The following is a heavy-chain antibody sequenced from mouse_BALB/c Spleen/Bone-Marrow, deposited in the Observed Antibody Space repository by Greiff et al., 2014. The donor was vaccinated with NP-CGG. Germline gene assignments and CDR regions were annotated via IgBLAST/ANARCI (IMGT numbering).Heavy chain of an antibody. J-gene: IGHJ3*01. CDR3: ATLTGTFDY. Sequence: VHVKQSGAELVKPGASVKLSCTTSGLNIKDPYIHWVKQRPEQGLEWIGRIDPANYNTQYDPKFQGKATITADTPSNAAYLQLNSPTSEDTAVYYCATLTGTFDYWGQGTPVTVSA. V-gene: IGHV14-3*02. CDR1: GLNIKDPY. CDR2: IDPANYNT. D-gene: IGHD4-1*01.